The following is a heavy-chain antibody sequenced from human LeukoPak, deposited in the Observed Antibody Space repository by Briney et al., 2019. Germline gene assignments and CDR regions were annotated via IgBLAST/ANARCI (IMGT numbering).Heavy chain of an antibody. J-gene: IGHJ4*02. D-gene: IGHD3-16*02. CDR3: AKNGGIYDYVWGSYRYYFDY. CDR2: ISGSGGST. V-gene: IGHV3-23*01. CDR1: GFTFSSYA. Sequence: AGGSLRLSCAASGFTFSSYAMSWVGQAPGKGLEWVSAISGSGGSTYYADSVKGRFTISRDNSKNTLYLQMNSLRAEDTAVYYCAKNGGIYDYVWGSYRYYFDYWGQGTLVTVSS.